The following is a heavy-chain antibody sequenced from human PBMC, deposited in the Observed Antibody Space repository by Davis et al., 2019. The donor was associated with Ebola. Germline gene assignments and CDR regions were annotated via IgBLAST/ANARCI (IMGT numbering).Heavy chain of an antibody. CDR1: GFTFSSYG. D-gene: IGHD3-3*01. CDR2: IWYDGSNK. V-gene: IGHV3-30*19. Sequence: GESLKISCAASGFTFSSYGMHWVRQAPGKGLEWVAVIWYDGSNKYYADSVKGRFTISRDNSKNTLYLQMNSLRAEDTAVYYCARGLGDTIFGVVILYYYYGMDVWGKGTTVTVSS. CDR3: ARGLGDTIFGVVILYYYYGMDV. J-gene: IGHJ6*04.